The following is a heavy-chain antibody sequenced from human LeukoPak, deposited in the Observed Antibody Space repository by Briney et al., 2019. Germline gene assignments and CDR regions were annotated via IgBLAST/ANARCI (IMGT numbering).Heavy chain of an antibody. D-gene: IGHD2-21*02. CDR3: AREYCGGDCYSGWLDY. V-gene: IGHV1-69*05. CDR2: IIPIFGTA. J-gene: IGHJ4*02. CDR1: GYTFTGYY. Sequence: ASVKVSCKASGYTFTGYYMHWVRQAPGQGLEWMGRIIPIFGTANYAQKFQGRVTITTDESTSTAYMELSSLRSEDTAVYYCAREYCGGDCYSGWLDYWGQGTLVTVSS.